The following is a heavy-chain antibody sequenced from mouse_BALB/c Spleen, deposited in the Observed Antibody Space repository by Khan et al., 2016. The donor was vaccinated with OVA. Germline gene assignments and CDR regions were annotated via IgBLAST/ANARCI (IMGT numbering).Heavy chain of an antibody. CDR2: IFPGSGST. Sequence: QVHVKQSGAELMKPGASVKISCKATGYTFSSYWIEWVKQRPGHGLEWIGEIFPGSGSTNYNEKFKGKATFTADTSSNTAYMQLSSLTSEDSAVYYCAKYGNHWYFDVWGAGTTVTVSS. CDR1: GYTFSSYW. CDR3: AKYGNHWYFDV. V-gene: IGHV1-9*01. D-gene: IGHD2-1*01. J-gene: IGHJ1*01.